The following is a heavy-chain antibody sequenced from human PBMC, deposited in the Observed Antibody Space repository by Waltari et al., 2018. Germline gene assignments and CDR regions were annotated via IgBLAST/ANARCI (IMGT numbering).Heavy chain of an antibody. D-gene: IGHD3-10*01. Sequence: QVQLVQSGAEVKKPGASVKVSCKASGYTFTSYGISWVRQAPGQGLEWMGWISAYKDKTNNAQKLQGRVTMTTDTSTSTAYMELRSLRSDDTAVYYCARVSLLWFGVIDNNDYWGQGTLVTVSS. J-gene: IGHJ4*02. CDR2: ISAYKDKT. CDR3: ARVSLLWFGVIDNNDY. CDR1: GYTFTSYG. V-gene: IGHV1-18*01.